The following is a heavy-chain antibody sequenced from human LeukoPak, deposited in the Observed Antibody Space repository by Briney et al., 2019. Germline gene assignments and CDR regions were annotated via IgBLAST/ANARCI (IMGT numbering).Heavy chain of an antibody. V-gene: IGHV1-58*02. D-gene: IGHD3-10*01. J-gene: IGHJ6*03. CDR3: AASGFGFGELPSYFYYYMDV. Sequence: SVKVSCKASGFTFTRSAMQWVRQARGQRLEWIGWIVVGSGNTKYAQKFQERVTITRDMSTGTAYMELSSLRSEDTAVYYCAASGFGFGELPSYFYYYMDVWGRGTTVTISS. CDR2: IVVGSGNT. CDR1: GFTFTRSA.